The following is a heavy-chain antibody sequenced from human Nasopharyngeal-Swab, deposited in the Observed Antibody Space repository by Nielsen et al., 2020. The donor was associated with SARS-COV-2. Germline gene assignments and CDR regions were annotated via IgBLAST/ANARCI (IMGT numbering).Heavy chain of an antibody. V-gene: IGHV3-30*18. J-gene: IGHJ4*02. CDR2: ISYDGSNK. D-gene: IGHD2-15*01. CDR1: GFTFSSYG. CDR3: AKVAGAYCSGGSCSTGYFDY. Sequence: GGSLRPSCAASGFTFSSYGMHWVRQAPGKGLEWVAVISYDGSNKYYADSVKGRFTISRDNSKNTLYLQMNSLRAEDTAVYYCAKVAGAYCSGGSCSTGYFDYWGQGTLVTVSS.